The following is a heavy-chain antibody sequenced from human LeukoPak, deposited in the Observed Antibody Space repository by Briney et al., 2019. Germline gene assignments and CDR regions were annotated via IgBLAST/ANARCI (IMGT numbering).Heavy chain of an antibody. CDR1: GFTFSSYG. Sequence: GRSLRLSCAASGFTFSSYGMSWVRQAPGKGLEWVSAISGSGGSTYYADSVKGRFTISRDNSKNTLYLQMNSLRAEDTAVYYCAKKSGSRALYYMDVWGKGTTVTISS. CDR3: AKKSGSRALYYMDV. D-gene: IGHD1-26*01. CDR2: ISGSGGST. V-gene: IGHV3-23*01. J-gene: IGHJ6*03.